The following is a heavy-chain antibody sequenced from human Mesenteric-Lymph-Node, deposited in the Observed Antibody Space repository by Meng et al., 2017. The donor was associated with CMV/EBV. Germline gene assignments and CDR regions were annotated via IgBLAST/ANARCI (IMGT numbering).Heavy chain of an antibody. D-gene: IGHD2-15*01. CDR2: VFYSETT. CDR1: GGSITSTSYY. Sequence: SETLSLTCTVSGGSITSTSYYWTWIRQHPGKGLEYIGFVFYSETTYYNPSLRGRVSISLDTSKKQFSLNLRSVTAADTAVYYCAREHAASHYYGFDVWGQGTTVTVSS. J-gene: IGHJ6*02. V-gene: IGHV4-31*03. CDR3: AREHAASHYYGFDV.